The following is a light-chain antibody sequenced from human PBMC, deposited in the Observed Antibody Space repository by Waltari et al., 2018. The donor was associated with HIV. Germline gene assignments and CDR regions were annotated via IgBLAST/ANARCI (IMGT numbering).Light chain of an antibody. V-gene: IGKV3-15*01. CDR1: QSLASN. CDR3: QQYNNWPIT. Sequence: EIVMTQSPATLSVSPGERATVSCRASQSLASNLAWYQQKPGQAPRLLIHGASTRATGIPARFSGSGSGTEFTRTISSLQSEDFAVYYCQQYNNWPITFGQGTRLEIK. CDR2: GAS. J-gene: IGKJ5*01.